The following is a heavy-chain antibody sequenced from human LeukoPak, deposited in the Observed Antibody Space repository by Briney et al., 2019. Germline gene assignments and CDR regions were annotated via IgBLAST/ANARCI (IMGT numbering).Heavy chain of an antibody. D-gene: IGHD3-22*01. CDR2: INHSGST. V-gene: IGHV4-34*01. Sequence: SETLSLTCAVYGGSFSGYYWSWTRQPPGKGLEWIGEINHSGSTNYNPSLKSRVTISVDTSKNQFSLKLSSVTAADTAVYYCARGYYYDSSGLDYWGQGTLVTVSS. CDR1: GGSFSGYY. CDR3: ARGYYYDSSGLDY. J-gene: IGHJ4*02.